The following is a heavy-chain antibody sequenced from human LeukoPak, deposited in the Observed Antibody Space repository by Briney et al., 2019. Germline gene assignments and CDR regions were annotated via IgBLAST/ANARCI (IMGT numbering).Heavy chain of an antibody. V-gene: IGHV7-4-1*02. Sequence: ASVTVSCTASGYTFTSYAMNWVRQAPGQGLEWMGWINTNTGNPTYAQGFTGRFVFSLDTSVSTAYLQISSLKAEDTAVYYCARAIGVYCTSTSCLPKWFDPWGQGTLVTVSS. CDR3: ARAIGVYCTSTSCLPKWFDP. CDR1: GYTFTSYA. CDR2: INTNTGNP. D-gene: IGHD2-2*01. J-gene: IGHJ5*02.